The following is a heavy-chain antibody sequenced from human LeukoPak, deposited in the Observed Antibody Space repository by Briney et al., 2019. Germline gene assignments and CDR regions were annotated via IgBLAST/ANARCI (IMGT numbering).Heavy chain of an antibody. D-gene: IGHD5-18*01. Sequence: GGSLRLSCAASGFTFDDYAMHWVRQAPGKGLEWVSLISGDGGSTYYADSVKGRFTISRDNSKNSLYLQMNSLRTEDTALYYCAKGLSRGYSYYQNSWFDPWGQGTLLTVSS. V-gene: IGHV3-43*02. CDR3: AKGLSRGYSYYQNSWFDP. CDR2: ISGDGGST. J-gene: IGHJ5*02. CDR1: GFTFDDYA.